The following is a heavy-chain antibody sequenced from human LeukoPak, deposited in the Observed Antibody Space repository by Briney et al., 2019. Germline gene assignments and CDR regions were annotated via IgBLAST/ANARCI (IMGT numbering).Heavy chain of an antibody. CDR3: SKDQVKDYSNYFDY. CDR2: ISGSGRST. Sequence: GGSLRLSCAASGFIFCDYAMHWVRQAPGQGLEWVSVISGSGRSTYHANSVKGRFTISRDNSKNTLYLQMNFLRAEDTAVYYCSKDQVKDYSNYFDYWGQGTLVTVSS. CDR1: GFIFCDYA. D-gene: IGHD4-11*01. J-gene: IGHJ4*02. V-gene: IGHV3-23*01.